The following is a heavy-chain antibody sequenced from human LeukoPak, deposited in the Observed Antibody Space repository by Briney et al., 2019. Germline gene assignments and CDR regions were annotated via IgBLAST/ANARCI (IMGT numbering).Heavy chain of an antibody. J-gene: IGHJ4*02. CDR1: GYTFTSYG. CDR3: ARETSGDGDSDY. Sequence: ASVKVSCKASGYTFTSYGISWVRQAPGQGLERMGWISAYNGNTNYAQKLQGRVTMTTDTSTSTAYMELRSLRSDDTAVYYCARETSGDGDSDYWGQGTLVTVSS. V-gene: IGHV1-18*01. CDR2: ISAYNGNT. D-gene: IGHD4-17*01.